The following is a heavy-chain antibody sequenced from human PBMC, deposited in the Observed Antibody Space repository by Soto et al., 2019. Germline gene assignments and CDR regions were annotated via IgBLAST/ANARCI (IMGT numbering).Heavy chain of an antibody. Sequence: SGPTLVNPTQTLTLTCTFSGFSITTRAMCVSWIRQPPGKALEWLALIDWADDKYYSTSLKTRLTISKDTSKNQVFLTLTNMDPVDTATYYCARIQVGRYFDWQIQVGVFDIWGQGTMVTVSS. V-gene: IGHV2-70*01. CDR3: ARIQVGRYFDWQIQVGVFDI. CDR2: IDWADDK. J-gene: IGHJ3*02. CDR1: GFSITTRAMC. D-gene: IGHD3-9*01.